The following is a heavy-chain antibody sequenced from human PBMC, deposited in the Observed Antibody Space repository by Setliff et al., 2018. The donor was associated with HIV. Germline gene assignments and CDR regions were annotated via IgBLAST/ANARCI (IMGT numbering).Heavy chain of an antibody. CDR3: ARDPYVTSGSYYFGAFDI. V-gene: IGHV3-7*03. CDR1: GVTFSSHW. CDR2: INQDGSEQ. Sequence: GGSLRLSCEPSGVTFSSHWMSWVRQAPGKGLEWVANINQDGSEQFYVDSVKGRFTISRNNAKNSLFLQMNSLRVEDTAVYYCARDPYVTSGSYYFGAFDIWGQGTMVTV. D-gene: IGHD3-22*01. J-gene: IGHJ3*02.